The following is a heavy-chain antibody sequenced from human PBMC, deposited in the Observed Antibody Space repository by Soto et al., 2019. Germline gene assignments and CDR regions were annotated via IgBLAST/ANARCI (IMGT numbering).Heavy chain of an antibody. CDR3: AKDNCISTSCYRLYNWFDP. CDR1: GFTFSSYC. Sequence: QVQLVESGGGVVQPGRSLRLSCAASGFTFSSYCMHWVRQAPGKGLEWVAVISYGGSNKYYADSVKGRFTISRDNSKNTLYMQMNNMRAEDKAVYYCAKDNCISTSCYRLYNWFDPWGQGTLVTVSS. D-gene: IGHD2-2*01. V-gene: IGHV3-30*18. CDR2: ISYGGSNK. J-gene: IGHJ5*02.